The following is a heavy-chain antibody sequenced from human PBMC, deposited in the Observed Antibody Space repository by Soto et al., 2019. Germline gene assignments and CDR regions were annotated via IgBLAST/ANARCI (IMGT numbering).Heavy chain of an antibody. J-gene: IGHJ4*02. CDR1: GFTFSTYS. Sequence: GGSLRLSCAASGFTFSTYSMNWVRQAPGKGLEWISYITSSSTTIFYAVSVKSRITVTPDTSKNQFSLHLNSVTPEDTAVYYCAREFPYYESSDSYFDYWGQGALVTVSS. CDR2: ITSSSTTI. D-gene: IGHD3-16*01. V-gene: IGHV3-48*01. CDR3: AREFPYYESSDSYFDY.